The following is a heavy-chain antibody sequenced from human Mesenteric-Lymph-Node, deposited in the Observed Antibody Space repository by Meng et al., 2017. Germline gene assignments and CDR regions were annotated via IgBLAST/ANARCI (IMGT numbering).Heavy chain of an antibody. V-gene: IGHV3-48*04. CDR3: ARNLTVSGDY. CDR2: ISPTGGSL. J-gene: IGHJ4*02. CDR1: GFTFSSYS. Sequence: GESLKISCAASGFTFSSYSMNWVRQAPGKGLEWIASISPTGGSLYYADSVKGRFSISRDNAKNSVYLQMNSLRADDTAVYYCARNLTVSGDYWGQGTLVTVSS. D-gene: IGHD4-17*01.